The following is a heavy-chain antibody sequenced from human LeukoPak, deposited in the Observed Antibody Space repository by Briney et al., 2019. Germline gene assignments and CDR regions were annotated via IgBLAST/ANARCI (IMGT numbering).Heavy chain of an antibody. J-gene: IGHJ4*02. V-gene: IGHV3-9*01. CDR3: AKDIGVSTSPRFDH. Sequence: GGSLRLSCAASGFTFDDHGMHWVRHAPGKGLEWVSSVSWNSGTIGYADSVKGRFTISRDNAKNSLFLQMNSLRAEDTALYYCAKDIGVSTSPRFDHWGQGTLVTVSS. CDR2: VSWNSGTI. D-gene: IGHD5/OR15-5a*01. CDR1: GFTFDDHG.